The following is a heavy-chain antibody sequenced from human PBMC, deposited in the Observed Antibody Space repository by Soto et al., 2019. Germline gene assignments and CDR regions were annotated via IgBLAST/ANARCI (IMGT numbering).Heavy chain of an antibody. D-gene: IGHD1-1*01. CDR2: IYYSGTT. Sequence: PSETLSLTCAVSGYSISSSNWWGWIRQPPGKGLEWIGYIYYSGTTYYNPSLKSRVTMSVDTSKNQFSLKLTSVTAEDTAVYYCARNIGGKEATGNMGFDHWGQGTPVTVSS. J-gene: IGHJ4*02. CDR1: GYSISSSNW. V-gene: IGHV4-28*01. CDR3: ARNIGGKEATGNMGFDH.